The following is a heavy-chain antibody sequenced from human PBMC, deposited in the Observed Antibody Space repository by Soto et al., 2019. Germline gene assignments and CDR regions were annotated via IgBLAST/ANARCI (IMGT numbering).Heavy chain of an antibody. J-gene: IGHJ5*02. D-gene: IGHD2-2*01. V-gene: IGHV4-30-2*01. Sequence: PSETLSLTCAVSGGSISSGGYSWSWIRQPPGKGLEWIGYIYHSGSTYYNPSLKSRVTISVDRSKNQFSLKLSSVTAADTAVYYCARAICISTSCYAGLGNWFDPWGQGTLVTVSS. CDR1: GGSISSGGYS. CDR2: IYHSGST. CDR3: ARAICISTSCYAGLGNWFDP.